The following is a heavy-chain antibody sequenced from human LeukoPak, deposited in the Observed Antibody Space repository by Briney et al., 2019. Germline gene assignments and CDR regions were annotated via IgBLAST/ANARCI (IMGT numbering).Heavy chain of an antibody. J-gene: IGHJ4*02. CDR2: IRSKAYGGTT. CDR3: TRVRLWFGELSSFDY. D-gene: IGHD3-10*01. Sequence: GGSLRLSCTASGFTFGDYAMSWVRQAPGKGLEWVGFIRSKAYGGTTEYAASVKGRFTISRDGSKSIAYLQMNSLKTEDTAVYYCTRVRLWFGELSSFDYWGQGTLVTVSS. CDR1: GFTFGDYA. V-gene: IGHV3-49*04.